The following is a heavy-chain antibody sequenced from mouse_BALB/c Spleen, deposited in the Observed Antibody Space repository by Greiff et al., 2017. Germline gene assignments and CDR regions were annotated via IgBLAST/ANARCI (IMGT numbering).Heavy chain of an antibody. Sequence: EVKLKESGGGLVKPGGSLKFSCAASGFTFRDYYMYWVRQTPEKRLEWVATISDGGSYTYYPDSVKGRFTISRDNAKNNLYLQMSSLKSEDTAMYYCARDAYWGQGTTVTVSS. CDR1: GFTFRDYY. V-gene: IGHV5-4*02. J-gene: IGHJ2*01. CDR2: ISDGGSYT. CDR3: ARDAY.